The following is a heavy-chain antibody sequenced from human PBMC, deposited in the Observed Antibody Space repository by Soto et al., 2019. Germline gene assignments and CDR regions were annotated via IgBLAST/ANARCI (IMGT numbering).Heavy chain of an antibody. V-gene: IGHV3-23*01. CDR3: SGIVVEVAATRGSFDY. CDR2: ISGSGGST. Sequence: GESLRLSCAASGFTLRSYAMSWVRQAPGKGLEWVSAISGSGGSTYYADSVKGRFTISRDNSKNTVYLQMNSLRAEDTAVYYCSGIVVEVAATRGSFDYWGQGTLVTVSS. CDR1: GFTLRSYA. D-gene: IGHD2-15*01. J-gene: IGHJ4*02.